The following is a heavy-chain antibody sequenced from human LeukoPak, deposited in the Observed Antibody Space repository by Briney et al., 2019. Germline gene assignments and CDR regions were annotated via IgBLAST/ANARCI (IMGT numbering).Heavy chain of an antibody. CDR3: ARPLMYYYGSETYFWFDP. J-gene: IGHJ5*02. CDR1: GFTFSNYN. CDR2: ISSSSSSI. D-gene: IGHD3-10*01. V-gene: IGHV3-48*01. Sequence: GGSLRLSCAASGFTFSNYNMHWVRQAPGKGLEWVSYISSSSSSIHYADSVKGRFTISRDNAKNSLYLQMNSLRAEDTAVYYCARPLMYYYGSETYFWFDPWGQGTLVTVSS.